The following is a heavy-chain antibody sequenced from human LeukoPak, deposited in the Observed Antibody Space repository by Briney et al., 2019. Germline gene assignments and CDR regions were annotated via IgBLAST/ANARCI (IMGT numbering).Heavy chain of an antibody. CDR2: ISAYNGNT. J-gene: IGHJ4*02. Sequence: GASVKVSCKASGYTFTNYHINWVRQAPGQGLEWMGWISAYNGNTNYAQNLQGRVTMTTDTSTSTAYMGLRSLRSDDTAVYYCARDVSFSYGYFDYWGQGTLVTVSS. D-gene: IGHD3-16*01. V-gene: IGHV1-18*01. CDR3: ARDVSFSYGYFDY. CDR1: GYTFTNYH.